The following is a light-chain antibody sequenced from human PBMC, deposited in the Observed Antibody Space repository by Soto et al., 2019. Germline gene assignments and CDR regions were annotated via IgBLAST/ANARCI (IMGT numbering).Light chain of an antibody. CDR1: QSVSSSS. CDR2: GTS. CDR3: HQFASSPPRT. V-gene: IGKV3-20*01. J-gene: IGKJ1*01. Sequence: EIVLTQSPGTLSLSPGERATLSCRASQSVSSSSLAWYQQKSGQAPRLLIYGTSSRATGIPDRFSCSGSGTEFTLTISRLEPEDFAMYYCHQFASSPPRTFGQGTKVEIK.